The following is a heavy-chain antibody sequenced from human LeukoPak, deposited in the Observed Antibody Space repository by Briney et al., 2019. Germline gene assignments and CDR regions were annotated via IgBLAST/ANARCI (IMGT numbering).Heavy chain of an antibody. V-gene: IGHV1-69*13. CDR1: GGTFSSYA. J-gene: IGHJ5*02. CDR3: ASSAQGIAAKYNWFDP. D-gene: IGHD6-13*01. Sequence: SLQVSCKASGGTFSSYAISWVGQDPGQGLEWLGGIIPIFGTANYAQKFQGRVTITADESTSTAYMELSSLRSEDTAVYYCASSAQGIAAKYNWFDPWGQGTLVTVSS. CDR2: IIPIFGTA.